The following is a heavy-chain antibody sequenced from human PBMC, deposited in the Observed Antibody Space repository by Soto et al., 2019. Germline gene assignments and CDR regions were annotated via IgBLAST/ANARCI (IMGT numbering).Heavy chain of an antibody. J-gene: IGHJ4*02. V-gene: IGHV3-66*04. CDR2: IYSGGST. CDR3: ASHKIDWSDY. CDR1: GFTVSSNY. D-gene: IGHD3-9*01. Sequence: LRLSCAASGFTVSSNYMSWVRQAPGKGLEWVSVIYSGGSTCYADSVKGRFTISRDNSKNTLYLQMNSLRAEDTAVYYCASHKIDWSDYWGQGTLVTVAS.